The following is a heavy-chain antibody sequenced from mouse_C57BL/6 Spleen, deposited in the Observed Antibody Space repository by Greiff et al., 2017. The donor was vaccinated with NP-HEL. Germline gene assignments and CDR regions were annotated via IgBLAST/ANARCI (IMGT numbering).Heavy chain of an antibody. CDR3: ARHEEGYYSNYGWYFDV. Sequence: QVQLQQSGAELVKPGASVKLSCKASGYTFTEYTIHWVKQRSGQGLEWIGWFYPGSGSIKYNEKFKDKATLTADKSSSTVYMELSRLTSEDSAVYFCARHEEGYYSNYGWYFDVWGTGTTVTVSS. D-gene: IGHD2-5*01. V-gene: IGHV1-62-2*01. J-gene: IGHJ1*03. CDR2: FYPGSGSI. CDR1: GYTFTEYT.